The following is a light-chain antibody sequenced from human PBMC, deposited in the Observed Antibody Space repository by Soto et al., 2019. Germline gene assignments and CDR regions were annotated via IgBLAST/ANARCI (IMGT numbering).Light chain of an antibody. CDR3: QQFDSPPLT. J-gene: IGKJ5*01. CDR2: DSS. V-gene: IGKV1-33*01. CDR1: QDITNY. Sequence: DIQMTQSPSSLSASVGDRVTIICQASQDITNYLNWYQQKPGKAPKLLIHDSSNLATGVPSRFSGSGSGTYFSFTISSLQPEDIATYFCQQFDSPPLTFGQGTRLEIK.